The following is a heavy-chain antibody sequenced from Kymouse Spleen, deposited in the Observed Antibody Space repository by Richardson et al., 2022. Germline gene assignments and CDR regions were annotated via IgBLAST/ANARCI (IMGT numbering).Heavy chain of an antibody. Sequence: QVQLVESGGGVVQPGRSLRLSCAASGFTFSSYGMHWVRQAPGKGLEWVAVISYDGSNKYYADSVKGRFTISRDNSKNTLYLQMNSLRAEDTAVYYCAKGYYDFWSGYPSGMDVWGQGTTVTVSS. V-gene: IGHV3-30*18. CDR3: AKGYYDFWSGYPSGMDV. J-gene: IGHJ6*02. CDR1: GFTFSSYG. D-gene: IGHD3-3*01. CDR2: ISYDGSNK.